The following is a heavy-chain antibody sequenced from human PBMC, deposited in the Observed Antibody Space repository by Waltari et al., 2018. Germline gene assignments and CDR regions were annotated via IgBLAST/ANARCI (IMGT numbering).Heavy chain of an antibody. CDR2: FYYSGST. Sequence: QVQLQESGRGLVKPSETLSLTCTVPGGYISSSYWTWIRQPPGKGLEWIGYFYYSGSTNDNPSRTSRVTISVDTSKNQFSLKLSSVTAADTAVYYCARERDRGTGPFDYWGQGTLVTVAS. CDR1: GGYISSSY. J-gene: IGHJ4*02. CDR3: ARERDRGTGPFDY. V-gene: IGHV4-59*01.